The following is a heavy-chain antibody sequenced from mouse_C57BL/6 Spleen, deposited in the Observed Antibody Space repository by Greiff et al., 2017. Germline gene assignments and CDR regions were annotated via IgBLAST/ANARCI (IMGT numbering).Heavy chain of an antibody. CDR1: GFTFSDYG. D-gene: IGHD2-5*01. CDR3: ARRDSNGAMDY. V-gene: IGHV5-17*01. CDR2: ISCGSSTI. J-gene: IGHJ4*01. Sequence: EVMLVESGGGLVKPGGSLKLSCAASGFTFSDYGMHWVRQAPEKGLEWVAYISCGSSTIYYADTVKGRFTISRDNAKNTLFLQMTSLRSEDTAMYYCARRDSNGAMDYWGQGTSVTVSS.